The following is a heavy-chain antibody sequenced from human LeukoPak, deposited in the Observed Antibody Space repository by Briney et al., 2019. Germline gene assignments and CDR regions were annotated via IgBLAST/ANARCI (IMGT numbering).Heavy chain of an antibody. J-gene: IGHJ4*02. Sequence: SETLSLTCTVSGGSMSSSSYYWGWIRQPPGKGLEWIGSIYYSGSTYYNPSLKSRVTISADTSKTQFSMKLSSVTAADTAVYYCARGLYFDWLLYYWGQGTLVTVSS. CDR1: GGSMSSSSYY. D-gene: IGHD3-9*01. CDR3: ARGLYFDWLLYY. CDR2: IYYSGST. V-gene: IGHV4-39*07.